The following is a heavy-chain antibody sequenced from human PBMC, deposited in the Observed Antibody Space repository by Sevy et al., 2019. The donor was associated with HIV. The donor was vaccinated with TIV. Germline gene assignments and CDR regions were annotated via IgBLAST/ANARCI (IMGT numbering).Heavy chain of an antibody. V-gene: IGHV3-48*02. CDR1: GFTFSSYS. CDR2: ISSSSSTI. D-gene: IGHD2-15*01. Sequence: GGSLRLSCAASGFTFSSYSMNWVRQAPGKGLEWVSYISSSSSTIYYADSVKGRFTISRDNAKNSLYLKMNSLRDEDTAVYYCARDLDIVVVVAAMYAFYIWGQGTMVTVSS. J-gene: IGHJ3*02. CDR3: ARDLDIVVVVAAMYAFYI.